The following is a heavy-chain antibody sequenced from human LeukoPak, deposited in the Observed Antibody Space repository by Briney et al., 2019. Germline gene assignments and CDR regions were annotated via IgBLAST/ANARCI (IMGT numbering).Heavy chain of an antibody. V-gene: IGHV3-48*04. CDR2: ISIGGGTT. CDR1: GFTFSSYG. CDR3: ARGGSSSENNWFDP. Sequence: GGSLRLSCAASGFTFSSYGMSWVRQAPGKGLEWVSSISIGGGTTYYADSVKGRFTISRDNAKNSLYLQMNSLRAEDTAVYYCARGGSSSENNWFDPWGQGTLVTVSS. J-gene: IGHJ5*02. D-gene: IGHD6-6*01.